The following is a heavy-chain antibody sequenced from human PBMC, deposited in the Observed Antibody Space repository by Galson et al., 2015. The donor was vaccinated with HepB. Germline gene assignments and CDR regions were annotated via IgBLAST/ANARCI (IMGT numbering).Heavy chain of an antibody. J-gene: IGHJ2*01. CDR3: ARLLSYYYDSSAYYQGGYFDL. D-gene: IGHD3-22*01. V-gene: IGHV4-59*08. CDR2: IYHNGNN. CDR1: RGSISPYY. Sequence: SETLSLTCTVSRGSISPYYWSWIRQPPGKGLEWIGYIYHNGNNNQNPSLKSRVTLLVDMSKSQFSLKLSSVTAADTAIYYCARLLSYYYDSSAYYQGGYFDLWGRGALVTVSS.